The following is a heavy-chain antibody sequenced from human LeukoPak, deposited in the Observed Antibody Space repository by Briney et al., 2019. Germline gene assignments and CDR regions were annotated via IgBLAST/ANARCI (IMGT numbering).Heavy chain of an antibody. Sequence: GESLTLSCAASRFIFSHYGMHWVRQAPGKGLEWLSVIWNDGSSQFYAASVKGRFTISRDNSQNTVYLQMNNVRAEDTAVYYCAKDAQRGFDYSNSLEKWGQGTLVIVSS. CDR3: AKDAQRGFDYSNSLEK. CDR1: RFIFSHYG. V-gene: IGHV3-33*06. J-gene: IGHJ4*02. CDR2: IWNDGSSQ. D-gene: IGHD4-11*01.